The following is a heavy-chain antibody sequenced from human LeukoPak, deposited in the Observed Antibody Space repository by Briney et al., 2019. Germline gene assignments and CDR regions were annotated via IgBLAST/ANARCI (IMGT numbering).Heavy chain of an antibody. CDR2: ISSSSSTI. D-gene: IGHD2-2*02. V-gene: IGHV3-48*01. J-gene: IGHJ5*02. CDR3: VRDDALGYCSSTNGYTENWFDP. Sequence: PGGSLRLSCAASGFTFSSYSMNWVRQAPGKGLEWVSYISSSSSTIYYADSVKGRFTISRHNGKDSLYLQMNSLRAEDTAVYHCVRDDALGYCSSTNGYTENWFDPWGQGTLVTVSS. CDR1: GFTFSSYS.